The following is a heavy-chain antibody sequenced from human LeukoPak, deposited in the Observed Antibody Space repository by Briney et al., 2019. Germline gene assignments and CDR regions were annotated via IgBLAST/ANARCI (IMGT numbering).Heavy chain of an antibody. Sequence: GGSLRLSCAASGFTFSSYWMSWVRQAPGKGLEWVANIKQDGSEKYYVDSVKGRFTISRDNAKNSLYLQMNSLRAEDTAVYYCARDIQEQGGRIFYYYYYYMDVWGKGTTVTVSS. J-gene: IGHJ6*03. CDR3: ARDIQEQGGRIFYYYYYYMDV. V-gene: IGHV3-7*01. CDR1: GFTFSSYW. CDR2: IKQDGSEK. D-gene: IGHD2/OR15-2a*01.